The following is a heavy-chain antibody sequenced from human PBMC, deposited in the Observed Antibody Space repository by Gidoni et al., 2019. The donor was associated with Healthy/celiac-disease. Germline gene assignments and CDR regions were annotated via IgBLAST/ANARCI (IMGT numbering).Heavy chain of an antibody. CDR2: ISSSSSTI. Sequence: EVQLVESGGGLVQPGGSLRRSFAASGFTFSRYSMNWVRQAPGKGLEWVSYISSSSSTIYYADSVKGRFTISRDNAKNSLYLQMNSLRDEDTAVYYCARDGRPSSYDSSGYYSYYFDYWGQGTLVTVSS. J-gene: IGHJ4*02. V-gene: IGHV3-48*02. CDR3: ARDGRPSSYDSSGYYSYYFDY. D-gene: IGHD3-22*01. CDR1: GFTFSRYS.